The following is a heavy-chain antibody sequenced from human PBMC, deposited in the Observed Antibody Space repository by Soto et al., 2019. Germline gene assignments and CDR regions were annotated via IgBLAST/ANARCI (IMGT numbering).Heavy chain of an antibody. V-gene: IGHV3-30-3*01. Sequence: VQLVESGGGVVQPGRSLRLSCAASGFTFRNYAMHWVRQAPGKGLEWVAVISYDGSNMYYADSVKGRFTISRDNSKNPLYLKMNSLRAEDTAVYSCARENYGDYYFDYWGQGTLVPVSS. D-gene: IGHD4-17*01. CDR3: ARENYGDYYFDY. CDR1: GFTFRNYA. CDR2: ISYDGSNM. J-gene: IGHJ4*02.